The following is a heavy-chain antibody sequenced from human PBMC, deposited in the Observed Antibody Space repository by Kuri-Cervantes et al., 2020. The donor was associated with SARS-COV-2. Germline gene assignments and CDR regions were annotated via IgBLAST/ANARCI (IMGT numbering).Heavy chain of an antibody. J-gene: IGHJ4*02. CDR3: AMVRKDSSGRTEDY. V-gene: IGHV1-69*10. D-gene: IGHD3-22*01. CDR2: IIPILGIA. Sequence: SVKVSCKASGGTFSSYAISWVRQAPGQGLEWMGGIIPILGIANYAQKFQGRVTITADKSTSTAYMELSSLRSDDTAAYYCAMVRKDSSGRTEDYWGQGTLVTVSS. CDR1: GGTFSSYA.